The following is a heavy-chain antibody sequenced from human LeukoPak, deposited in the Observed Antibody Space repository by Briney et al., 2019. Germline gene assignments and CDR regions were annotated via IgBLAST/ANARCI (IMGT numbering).Heavy chain of an antibody. CDR3: VRARGDRSGYYRY. CDR1: GYTFTKYG. V-gene: IGHV1-18*01. J-gene: IGHJ4*02. Sequence: ASVKVSCKTSGYTFTKYGISWVRQAPGQEPEWMGWISVYDGNTNYAQKLQDRLTLTTDTSTDTAHMELRSLRSDDTAVYYCVRARGDRSGYYRYWGQGTLVTVSS. D-gene: IGHD3-22*01. CDR2: ISVYDGNT.